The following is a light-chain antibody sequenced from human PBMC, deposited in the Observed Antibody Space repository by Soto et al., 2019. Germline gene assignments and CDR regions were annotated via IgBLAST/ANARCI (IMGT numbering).Light chain of an antibody. CDR2: RAS. V-gene: IGKV3-15*01. J-gene: IGKJ5*01. CDR1: QSVGSN. Sequence: EILMTQSPATLSLSPGERATLSCRASQSVGSNLAWHQQKPGQAPRLLIYRASTRATGIPARFSGSGSGTEFILTISSLQSEDFAVYYCQHYNNWPITFGQGTRLEMK. CDR3: QHYNNWPIT.